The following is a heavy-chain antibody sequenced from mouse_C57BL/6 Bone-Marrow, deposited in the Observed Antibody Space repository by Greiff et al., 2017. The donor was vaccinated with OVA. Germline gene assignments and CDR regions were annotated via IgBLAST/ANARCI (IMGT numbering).Heavy chain of an antibody. J-gene: IGHJ3*01. Sequence: VQLQQSGAELVRPGASVKLSCTASGFNIKDDYMHWVEQRPEQGLEWIGWIDPENGDTEYASKFQGKATITADTSSNTAYLQLSSLTSEDTAVYYCTRMVTSWFAYWGQGTLVTVSA. V-gene: IGHV14-4*01. CDR2: IDPENGDT. CDR1: GFNIKDDY. CDR3: TRMVTSWFAY. D-gene: IGHD2-10*02.